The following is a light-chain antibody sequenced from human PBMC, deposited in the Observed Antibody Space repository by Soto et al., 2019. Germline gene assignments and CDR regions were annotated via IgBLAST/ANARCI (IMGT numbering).Light chain of an antibody. CDR2: EDD. CDR3: QSYDSNNHVI. J-gene: IGLJ2*01. CDR1: SGSIASNY. Sequence: NFMLTQPHSVSASPGETVTISCTGISGSIASNYVQWYQQRPGGVPTAVIFEDDLRPSGVPDRFSGSVDSSSNSASLTISGLKTEDEADYYCQSYDSNNHVIFGGGTKVTVL. V-gene: IGLV6-57*02.